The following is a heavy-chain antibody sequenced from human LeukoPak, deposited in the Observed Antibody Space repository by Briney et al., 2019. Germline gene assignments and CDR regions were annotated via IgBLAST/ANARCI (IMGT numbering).Heavy chain of an antibody. CDR3: AELGITMIGGV. V-gene: IGHV3-7*01. J-gene: IGHJ6*04. CDR2: IKDDGSGK. CDR1: GFTFDKAW. D-gene: IGHD3-10*02. Sequence: GGSLRLSCAASGFTFDKAWMTWVRQAPGKGLEWVANIKDDGSGKYYVDSLKGRFTISRDNAKNSLYLQMNSLRAEDTAVYYCAELGITMIGGVWGKGTTVTISS.